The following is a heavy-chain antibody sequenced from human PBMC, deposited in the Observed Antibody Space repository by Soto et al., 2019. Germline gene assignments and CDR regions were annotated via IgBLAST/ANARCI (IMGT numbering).Heavy chain of an antibody. Sequence: GESLKISCQGSRYTFTGHWISWVRQMPGKGLEWMGRIDPSYSYTDYSRTVQGHVTMSADKSINTAYLQWSSMQASDTAVYYCTRHTGYDSSLDYWGQGTLVTVYS. J-gene: IGHJ4*02. CDR2: IDPSYSYT. D-gene: IGHD5-12*01. V-gene: IGHV5-10-1*01. CDR1: RYTFTGHW. CDR3: TRHTGYDSSLDY.